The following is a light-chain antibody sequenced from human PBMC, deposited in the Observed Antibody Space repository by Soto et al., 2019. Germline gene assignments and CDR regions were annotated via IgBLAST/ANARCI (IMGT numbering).Light chain of an antibody. Sequence: DIPMTQSPPTLSASVGDRVTITCRASQSIRTWLAWYQQKPGKAPKLLIYKASTLESGVPSRFSGSGSGTEFTLTISSLQPDDFATFYCQQYNSYPYTFGQGTKLEIK. CDR1: QSIRTW. V-gene: IGKV1-5*03. CDR2: KAS. CDR3: QQYNSYPYT. J-gene: IGKJ2*01.